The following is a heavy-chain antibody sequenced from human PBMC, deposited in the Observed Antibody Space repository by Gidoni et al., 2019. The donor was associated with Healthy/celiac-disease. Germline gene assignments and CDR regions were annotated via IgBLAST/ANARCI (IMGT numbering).Heavy chain of an antibody. CDR3: ARPRLERYFDY. Sequence: STYYNPSLKSRVTISVDTSKNQFSLKLSSVTAADTAVYYCARPRLERYFDYWGQGTLVTVSS. J-gene: IGHJ4*02. V-gene: IGHV4-39*01. D-gene: IGHD6-25*01. CDR2: ST.